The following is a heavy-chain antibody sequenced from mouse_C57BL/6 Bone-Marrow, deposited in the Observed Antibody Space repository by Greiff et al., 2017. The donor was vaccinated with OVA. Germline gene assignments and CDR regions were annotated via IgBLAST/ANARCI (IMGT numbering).Heavy chain of an antibody. D-gene: IGHD2-14*01. CDR1: GYTFTSYG. Sequence: QVQLQQPGAELVRPGASVKLSCKASGYTFTSYGMNWVKQRPGQGLEWIGNIYPSDGGTHYNEKFKGKATLTVDKSSSTAYMELHSLTSEDSAVYFCARAYDEMDYWGQGTTVTVSS. CDR3: ARAYDEMDY. CDR2: IYPSDGGT. J-gene: IGHJ4*01. V-gene: IGHV1-61*01.